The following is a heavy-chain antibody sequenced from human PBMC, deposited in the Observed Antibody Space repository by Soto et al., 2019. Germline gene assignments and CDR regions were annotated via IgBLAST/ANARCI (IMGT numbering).Heavy chain of an antibody. CDR1: GFTFSSYS. D-gene: IGHD3-10*02. CDR3: GRDQSGIGYYVEWFDP. J-gene: IGHJ5*02. Sequence: PGGSLRLTCAASGFTFSSYSMNWVRQAPGKGLEWVSYISSSSSTIYYADSVKGRFTISRDTAATTVNMELTSLTSEDTAIYYCGRDQSGIGYYVEWFDPWGQGTLVTVSS. V-gene: IGHV3-48*01. CDR2: ISSSSSTI.